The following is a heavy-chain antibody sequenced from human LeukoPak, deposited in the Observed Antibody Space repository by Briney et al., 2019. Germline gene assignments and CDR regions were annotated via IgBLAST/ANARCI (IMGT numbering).Heavy chain of an antibody. CDR1: GFTFSSYA. Sequence: GGSLRLSCAASGFTFSSYAMSWVRQAPGKGLEWVSAISGSGGSTYYADSVKGRFTISRDNAKNSLYLQMNSLRAEDTALYYCAKDRHYDSSGFDYWGQGTLVTVSS. CDR3: AKDRHYDSSGFDY. V-gene: IGHV3-23*01. D-gene: IGHD3-22*01. CDR2: ISGSGGST. J-gene: IGHJ4*02.